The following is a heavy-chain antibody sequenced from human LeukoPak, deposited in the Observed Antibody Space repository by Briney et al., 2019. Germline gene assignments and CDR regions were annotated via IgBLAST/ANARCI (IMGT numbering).Heavy chain of an antibody. V-gene: IGHV3-30*18. Sequence: GRSLRLSCAASGFTFSSYGMHWVRQAPGKGLEWVAVISYDGTNKYYADSVKGRLTISRDNSKNTLYLQMISLRAEDTAVYYCAKVRDSSSWSYYYYYYGMDVWGKGTTVTVSS. CDR1: GFTFSSYG. D-gene: IGHD6-13*01. CDR3: AKVRDSSSWSYYYYYYGMDV. CDR2: ISYDGTNK. J-gene: IGHJ6*04.